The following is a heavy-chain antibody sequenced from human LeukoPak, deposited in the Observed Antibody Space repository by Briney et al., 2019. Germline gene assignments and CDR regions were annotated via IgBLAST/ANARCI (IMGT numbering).Heavy chain of an antibody. CDR2: IYSGGST. CDR1: GFTVSSNY. Sequence: GSLRLSCAASGFTVSSNYMSWVRQAPGKGLEWVSVIYSGGSTYYADSVKGRFTISRDNSKNTLYLQMNSLRAEDTAVYYYARDNYGSFDYWGQGTLVTVSS. J-gene: IGHJ4*02. V-gene: IGHV3-53*01. CDR3: ARDNYGSFDY. D-gene: IGHD4-11*01.